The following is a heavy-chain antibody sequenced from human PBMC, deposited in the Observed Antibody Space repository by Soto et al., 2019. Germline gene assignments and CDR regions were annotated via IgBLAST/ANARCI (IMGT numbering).Heavy chain of an antibody. D-gene: IGHD3-22*01. CDR3: ARQIYDSDTGPNFQYYFDS. CDR2: IDPSDSQT. V-gene: IGHV5-10-1*01. J-gene: IGHJ4*02. Sequence: GESLKISCKGSGYSFAVYWITWVRQKPGKGLEWMGRIDPSDSQTYYSPSFRGHVTISVTKSITTVFLQWSSLRASDTAMYYCARQIYDSDTGPNFQYYFDSWGQGTPVTVSS. CDR1: GYSFAVYW.